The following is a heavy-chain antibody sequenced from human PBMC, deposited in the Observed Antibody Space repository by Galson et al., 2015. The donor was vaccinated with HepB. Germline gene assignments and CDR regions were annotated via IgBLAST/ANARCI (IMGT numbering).Heavy chain of an antibody. Sequence: TLSLTCPVSGGSISSSGYSWNWIRQPPGKGLEWIGYIYHSGSTYYNPSLKSRVTISVDRSKNQFSLKLRFVTAADTAVYYCASSLLWFGEVSSYYFDSWGQGTLVTVSS. CDR2: IYHSGST. CDR1: GGSISSSGYS. J-gene: IGHJ4*02. D-gene: IGHD3-10*01. CDR3: ASSLLWFGEVSSYYFDS. V-gene: IGHV4-30-2*01.